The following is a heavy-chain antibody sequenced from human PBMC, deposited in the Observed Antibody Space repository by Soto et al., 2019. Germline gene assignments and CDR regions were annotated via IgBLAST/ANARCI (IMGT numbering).Heavy chain of an antibody. CDR2: ISGSGGST. CDR3: AKPRSSGWPGAPAFDI. Sequence: GGSLRLSCAASGFTFSSYAMSWVRQAPGKGLEWVSAISGSGGSTYYADSVKGRFSISRDNSKNTLYLQMNSLRAEDTAVYYCAKPRSSGWPGAPAFDIWGQGTMVTVSS. D-gene: IGHD3-22*01. CDR1: GFTFSSYA. J-gene: IGHJ3*02. V-gene: IGHV3-23*01.